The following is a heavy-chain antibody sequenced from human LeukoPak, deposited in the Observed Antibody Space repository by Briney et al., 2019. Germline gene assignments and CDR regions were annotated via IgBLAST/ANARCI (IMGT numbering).Heavy chain of an antibody. CDR1: GGSISSYY. CDR3: ARWAYSTDWYQYFDK. J-gene: IGHJ4*02. CDR2: IYYSGST. Sequence: SETLSLTCTVSGGSISSYYWTWIRQPPWPGLEWIGYIYYSGSTNYNPSLKSRVTISVDTSKNQFSLKLSSVTAADTAVYYCARWAYSTDWYQYFDKWGQGTLVTVSS. V-gene: IGHV4-59*08. D-gene: IGHD6-19*01.